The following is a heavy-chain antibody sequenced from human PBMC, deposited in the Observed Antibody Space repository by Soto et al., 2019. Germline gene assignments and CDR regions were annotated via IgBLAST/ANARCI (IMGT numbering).Heavy chain of an antibody. CDR2: INYSGTT. CDR3: ASAFCSDGISCNWFDP. J-gene: IGHJ5*02. Sequence: QVQLQESGPGLVKASETLSLTCPVSGGSVTTYWGWIRQPPGKGLEWIGYINYSGTTKYNSSLKRRVTISVDTSKNQVSLNLRSVTAADSAVYYCASAFCSDGISCNWFDPWGPGILVIVSS. CDR1: GGSVTTY. D-gene: IGHD2-15*01. V-gene: IGHV4-59*02.